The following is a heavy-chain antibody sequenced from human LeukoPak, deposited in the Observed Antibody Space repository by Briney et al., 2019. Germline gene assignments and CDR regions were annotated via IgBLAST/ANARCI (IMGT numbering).Heavy chain of an antibody. V-gene: IGHV4-39*07. J-gene: IGHJ5*02. Sequence: SETLSLTCTVSGDSISTSNSYWGWIRQPPGKGLEWIGSIYYSGNTYYNASLKSRVTISVDTSKNQFSLKLSSVTAADTAVYYCARFTPYPSSWGQGTLVTVSS. CDR3: ARFTPYPSS. CDR2: IYYSGNT. CDR1: GDSISTSNSY.